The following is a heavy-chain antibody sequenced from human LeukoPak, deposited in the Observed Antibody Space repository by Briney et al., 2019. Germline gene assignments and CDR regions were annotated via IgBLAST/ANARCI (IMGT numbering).Heavy chain of an antibody. J-gene: IGHJ4*02. V-gene: IGHV3-21*01. CDR3: ARDPTYYYDSSGLGIDY. CDR2: ISSSSSYI. Sequence: GGSLRLSCAASGFTFSSYSMNWVRQAPGKGLEWVSSISSSSSYIYYADSVKGRFTISRDNAKNSLYLQMNSLRAEDTAVYYCARDPTYYYDSSGLGIDYWGQGTLVTVSS. CDR1: GFTFSSYS. D-gene: IGHD3-22*01.